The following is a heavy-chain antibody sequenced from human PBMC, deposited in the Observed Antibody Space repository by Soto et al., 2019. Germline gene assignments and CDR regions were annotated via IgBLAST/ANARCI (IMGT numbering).Heavy chain of an antibody. D-gene: IGHD2-2*01. CDR2: IYHSGST. CDR1: GGSISSSNW. J-gene: IGHJ4*02. V-gene: IGHV4-4*03. CDR3: ARGGYCGITSCHRFDS. Sequence: QVQLQESAPGLVKPPGTLSLTCAVSGGSISSSNWWSWVRQPPGKGLEWIGEIYHSGSTNYNPSLKSRFTISVDKSKNQFSLNLSSVTAADTAVYYCARGGYCGITSCHRFDSWGQGTLVTVSS.